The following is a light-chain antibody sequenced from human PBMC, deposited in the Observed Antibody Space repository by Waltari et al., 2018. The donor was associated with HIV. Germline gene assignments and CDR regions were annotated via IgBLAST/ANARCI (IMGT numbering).Light chain of an antibody. CDR1: SSNVGSYY. Sequence: QSVLTQPTSASGTPGQRVTISCSGSSSNVGSYYVYWYQQLPGTAPKLLIYRNNQRPSGVPDRFSGSKSGTSASLAISGLRSEDEADYYCAAWDGSHVVFGGGTKLTVL. J-gene: IGLJ2*01. V-gene: IGLV1-47*01. CDR3: AAWDGSHVV. CDR2: RNN.